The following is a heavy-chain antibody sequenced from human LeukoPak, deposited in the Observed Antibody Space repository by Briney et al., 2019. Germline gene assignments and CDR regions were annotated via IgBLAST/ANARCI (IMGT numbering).Heavy chain of an antibody. CDR2: INHSGST. J-gene: IGHJ6*02. CDR1: GGSFSGYY. V-gene: IGHV4-34*01. D-gene: IGHD1-26*01. CDR3: ARRRGSGSYDYYYGMDV. Sequence: SETLSLTCAVHGGSFSGYYWSWIRQPPGKGLEWIGEINHSGSTNYNPSLKSRVTISVDTSKNQFSLKLSSVTAADTAVYYCARRRGSGSYDYYYGMDVWGQGTTVTVSS.